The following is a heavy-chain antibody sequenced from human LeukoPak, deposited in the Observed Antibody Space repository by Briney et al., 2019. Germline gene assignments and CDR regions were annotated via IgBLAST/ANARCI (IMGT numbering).Heavy chain of an antibody. J-gene: IGHJ4*02. CDR1: GGSTRSYY. CDR3: TTSGQSDYFDSSDYSPFDY. V-gene: IGHV4-59*13. CDR2: IYYSGST. Sequence: SETLSLTCTVSGGSTRSYYWSWIRQPPGKGLEWIGYIYYSGSTNYNPSLKSRGTISVDTSKNQCSLKLNSVNVAETAVYYCTTSGQSDYFDSSDYSPFDYWGLGTLVTVSS. D-gene: IGHD3-22*01.